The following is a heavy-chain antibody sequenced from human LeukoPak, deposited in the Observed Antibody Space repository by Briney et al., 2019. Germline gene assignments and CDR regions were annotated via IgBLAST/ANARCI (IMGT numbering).Heavy chain of an antibody. CDR3: TTLRLTAFDY. V-gene: IGHV3-15*01. D-gene: IGHD5-18*01. J-gene: IGHJ4*02. Sequence: GGSLRLSCEAAGSTFSDAWMSWVRPAPGKGLEWVGRIKSRADGGTIDYAVLVKGRFIISRDDSRNTPYLQMNSLKIEDTAMYYCTTLRLTAFDYWGQGTRVSVSS. CDR1: GSTFSDAW. CDR2: IKSRADGGTI.